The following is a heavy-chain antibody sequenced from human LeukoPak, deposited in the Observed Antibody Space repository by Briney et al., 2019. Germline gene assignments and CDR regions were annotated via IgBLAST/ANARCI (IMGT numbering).Heavy chain of an antibody. CDR3: ARDSHSGSYLSNFDY. V-gene: IGHV1-18*01. Sequence: GASVKVSCKASGYTFTNYGISWVRQAPGQGLEWMGWISAYNGNTNYAQKLQGRVTMTTDTSTSTAYMDLRSLRSDDTAVYYCARDSHSGSYLSNFDYWGQGTLVTVSS. CDR2: ISAYNGNT. D-gene: IGHD1-26*01. J-gene: IGHJ4*02. CDR1: GYTFTNYG.